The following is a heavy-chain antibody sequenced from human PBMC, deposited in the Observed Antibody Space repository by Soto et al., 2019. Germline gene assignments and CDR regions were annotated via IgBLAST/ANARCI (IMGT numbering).Heavy chain of an antibody. CDR3: AKDTGPN. Sequence: LRLSCAASGFTFDNYAMHWVRQAPGKGLEWVSGISWNSNTIAYADSVKGRFTISRDNAKNSLYLQMNSLRAEDTAFYYCAKDTGPNWGQGTLVTVSS. V-gene: IGHV3-9*01. J-gene: IGHJ4*02. CDR1: GFTFDNYA. CDR2: ISWNSNTI.